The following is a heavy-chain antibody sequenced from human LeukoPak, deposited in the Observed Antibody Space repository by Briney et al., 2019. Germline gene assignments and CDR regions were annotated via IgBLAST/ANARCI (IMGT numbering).Heavy chain of an antibody. J-gene: IGHJ6*02. CDR2: ISGSGGSK. V-gene: IGHV3-23*01. CDR3: ANQTSASGAYGVDV. CDR1: GFTFSSYA. D-gene: IGHD3-10*01. Sequence: GGSLRLSCAASGFTFSSYAMNWVRQAPGKGLEWVSTISGSGGSKHYADSVEGRFTISRDNSKNTVYLQMNSLRAEDTALYCCANQTSASGAYGVDVWAQGTTVPVSS.